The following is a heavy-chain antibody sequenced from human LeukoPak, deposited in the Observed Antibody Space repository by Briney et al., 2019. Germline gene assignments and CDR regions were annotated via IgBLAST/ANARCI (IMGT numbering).Heavy chain of an antibody. J-gene: IGHJ4*02. Sequence: TGGTLRLSCAASGFTFSSYGMSWVRQAPGKGLEWVSGISWNSGSIGYADSVKGRFTISRDNAKNSLYLQMNSLRAEDMALCYCAKGSSSSWYGGIDYWGQGTLVTVSS. V-gene: IGHV3-9*03. CDR3: AKGSSSSWYGGIDY. D-gene: IGHD6-13*01. CDR1: GFTFSSYG. CDR2: ISWNSGSI.